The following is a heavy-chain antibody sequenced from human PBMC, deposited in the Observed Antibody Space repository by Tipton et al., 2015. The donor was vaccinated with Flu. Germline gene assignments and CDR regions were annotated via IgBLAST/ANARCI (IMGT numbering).Heavy chain of an antibody. Sequence: QLVQSGAEVKKSGESLTISCKGFGYYFTSFWIGWGRQMPGKGPEWMGIIYPADSDTRYSPSFQGQVSISVDKSISTAYLEWSSLKASDTAMYYCVRHVYSSGWPDYWGPGTPVTVSS. CDR3: VRHVYSSGWPDY. CDR2: IYPADSDT. CDR1: GYYFTSFW. V-gene: IGHV5-51*01. J-gene: IGHJ4*02. D-gene: IGHD6-19*01.